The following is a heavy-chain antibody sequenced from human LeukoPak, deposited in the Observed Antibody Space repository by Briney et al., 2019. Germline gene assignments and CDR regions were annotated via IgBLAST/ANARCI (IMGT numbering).Heavy chain of an antibody. D-gene: IGHD4-17*01. J-gene: IGHJ3*02. V-gene: IGHV4-31*03. CDR1: GGSISSGDYY. CDR2: IYYSGST. Sequence: PSETLSLTCTVSGGSISSGDYYWSWIRQPPGKGLEWIGYIYYSGSTYYNPSLKSRVTISVDTSKNQFSLKLSSVTAADTAVYYCARVEEDLDYGDYGGAFDIWGQGTMVTVSS. CDR3: ARVEEDLDYGDYGGAFDI.